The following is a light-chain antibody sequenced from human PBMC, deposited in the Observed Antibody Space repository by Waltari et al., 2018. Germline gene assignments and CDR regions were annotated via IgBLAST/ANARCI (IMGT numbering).Light chain of an antibody. CDR2: DVS. V-gene: IGLV2-14*03. CDR1: SSDVGGYNS. CDR3: SSQSSNSVVL. J-gene: IGLJ2*01. Sequence: QSALTQHPSVSGSPGQSITISCTGTSSDVGGYNSVSWYQDHPGQAPKVIIYDVSNRPSGVSDRFYGSKSGNTASLTISGLQAEDEADYYCSSQSSNSVVLFGGGTKLTVL.